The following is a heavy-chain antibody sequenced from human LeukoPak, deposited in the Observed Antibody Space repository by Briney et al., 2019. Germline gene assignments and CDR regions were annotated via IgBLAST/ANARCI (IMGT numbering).Heavy chain of an antibody. Sequence: GGSLRLSCAASGFTFSSYWMNWIRQVPGKGLECVANINEDGSQKYYVDSVKGRFIVSRDNARNSLYLQMNDLKVDDTAVYYCRRGQYSEWGQGVLVTVSS. V-gene: IGHV3-7*01. D-gene: IGHD4-11*01. CDR2: INEDGSQK. CDR3: RRGQYSE. J-gene: IGHJ4*02. CDR1: GFTFSSYW.